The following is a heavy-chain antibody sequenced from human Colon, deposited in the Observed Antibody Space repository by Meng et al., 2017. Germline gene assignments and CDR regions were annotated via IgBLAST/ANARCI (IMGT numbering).Heavy chain of an antibody. CDR2: TYYRSEWQN. D-gene: IGHD3-10*01. J-gene: IGHJ4*02. V-gene: IGHV6-1*01. CDR1: GDSVSSNRAL. Sequence: QALLQQSGPGLVKPSQTLSLTCAISGDSVSSNRALWHWVRQSPSRGLEWLGQTYYRSEWQNHYGVSVKSRITINADTSRNHFSLHLNSVTPEDTAVYYCTTWYGEYWGQGTLVTVSS. CDR3: TTWYGEY.